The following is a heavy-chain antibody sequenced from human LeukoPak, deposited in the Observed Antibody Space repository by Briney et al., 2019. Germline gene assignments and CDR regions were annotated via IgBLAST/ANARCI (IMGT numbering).Heavy chain of an antibody. V-gene: IGHV4-61*09. D-gene: IGHD4-23*01. CDR1: GGSISSGSYC. CDR2: IYTPGST. J-gene: IGHJ4*02. CDR3: ARVRVTWYYFDY. Sequence: PSETLSLTCTVSGGSISSGSYCWSWIRQPAGKGLEWIGHIYTPGSTNYNPSLKSRVTISVDRSKNQFSLKLSSVTAADTAVYYCARVRVTWYYFDYWGQGTLVTVSS.